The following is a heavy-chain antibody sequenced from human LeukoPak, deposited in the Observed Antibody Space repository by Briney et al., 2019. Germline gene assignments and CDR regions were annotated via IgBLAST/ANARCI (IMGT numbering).Heavy chain of an antibody. V-gene: IGHV7-4-1*02. Sequence: ASVKVSCKASGYTLISYAMNWVRQAPGQGLEWMGWINTNTGIPTYAQGFTGRFVFSLDTSVSTAYLQISSLKAEDTAVYYCARGAFGGYDFASSDYWGQETLVTVSS. CDR2: INTNTGIP. CDR3: ARGAFGGYDFASSDY. J-gene: IGHJ4*02. D-gene: IGHD5-12*01. CDR1: GYTLISYA.